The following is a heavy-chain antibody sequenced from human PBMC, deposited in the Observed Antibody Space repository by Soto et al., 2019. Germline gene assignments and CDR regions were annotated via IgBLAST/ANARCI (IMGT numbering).Heavy chain of an antibody. CDR2: ISSSSSYI. D-gene: IGHD3-22*01. CDR3: ARTLYYYDSSGYFHY. Sequence: NPGGSLRLSCAASGFTFSSYSMNWVRQAPGKGLEWVSSISSSSSYIYYADSVKGRFTISRDNAKNSLYLQMNSLRAEDTAVYYCARTLYYYDSSGYFHYWGQGTLVTVSS. CDR1: GFTFSSYS. J-gene: IGHJ4*02. V-gene: IGHV3-21*01.